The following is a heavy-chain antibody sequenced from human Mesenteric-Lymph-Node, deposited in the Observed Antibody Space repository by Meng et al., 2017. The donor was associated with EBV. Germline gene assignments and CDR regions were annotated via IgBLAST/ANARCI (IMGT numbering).Heavy chain of an antibody. J-gene: IGHJ5*02. CDR2: IYHSGIT. CDR1: GCSIRRSNW. V-gene: IGHV4-4*02. D-gene: IGHD2-15*01. CDR3: ASAQCSGGGCPGGS. Sequence: QWHLLEPGPGLLNPSWTLSRTCAVSGCSIRRSNWWSWVRQPPGKGLEWIGEIYHSGITNYNPSLSSRVTMSVDKSKNQFSLNLISLTAADTAVYYCASAQCSGGGCPGGSWGQGTLVTVSS.